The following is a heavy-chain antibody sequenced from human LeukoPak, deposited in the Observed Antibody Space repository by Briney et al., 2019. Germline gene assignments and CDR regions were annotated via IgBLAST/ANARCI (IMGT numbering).Heavy chain of an antibody. Sequence: QPGRSLRLSCAASGLTLISYAMSWVRQAPGKGLEWLSAISLCGGSTYYADSVNGRFTISRDNSKNTLYLQMNSLRAEDTAVYYCANTEDYYDSSGSTPYYFDYWGQGTLVTVSS. CDR2: ISLCGGST. CDR1: GLTLISYA. V-gene: IGHV3-23*01. J-gene: IGHJ4*02. CDR3: ANTEDYYDSSGSTPYYFDY. D-gene: IGHD3-22*01.